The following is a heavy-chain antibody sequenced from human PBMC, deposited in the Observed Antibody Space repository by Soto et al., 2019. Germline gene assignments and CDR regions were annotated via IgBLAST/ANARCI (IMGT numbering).Heavy chain of an antibody. CDR3: ARGHYDFWSGYFATIDD. CDR1: GGSISNYY. D-gene: IGHD3-3*01. J-gene: IGHJ4*02. Sequence: PSETLSLTCTVSGGSISNYYWSWIRRPPGKGLEWIGYIHYSGNTKYNPSLKSRVTISADTSKNQFSLKLSSVTAADTAVYYCARGHYDFWSGYFATIDDWGQGTLVTVSS. CDR2: IHYSGNT. V-gene: IGHV4-59*08.